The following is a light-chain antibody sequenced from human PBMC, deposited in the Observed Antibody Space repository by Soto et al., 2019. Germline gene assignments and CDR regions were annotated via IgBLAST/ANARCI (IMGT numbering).Light chain of an antibody. CDR3: QQFSSYPLT. J-gene: IGKJ4*01. CDR2: DAS. V-gene: IGKV3-20*01. CDR1: QRVSPN. Sequence: EIVLTQSPATLSVSPGESATLSCRASQRVSPNVAWYQQRPGQAPRLLIYDASSRATGIPDRFSGGGSGTDFTLTISRLEPEDFAVYYCQQFSSYPLTFGGGTKVDIK.